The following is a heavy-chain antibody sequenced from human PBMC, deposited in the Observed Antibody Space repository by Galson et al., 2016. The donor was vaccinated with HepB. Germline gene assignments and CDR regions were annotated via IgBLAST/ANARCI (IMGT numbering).Heavy chain of an antibody. CDR3: ARGMGYSYGYFDS. J-gene: IGHJ4*02. V-gene: IGHV3-33*01. CDR2: IWYDGSNK. D-gene: IGHD5-18*01. Sequence: SLRLSCAASGFTFRTYNIHWVRQAPGKGLEWVAAIWYDGSNKYYEDSVKGRFTISRDNSNNTVHVQMNSLRAEDTGLYFCARGMGYSYGYFDSWGQGTLVTVSS. CDR1: GFTFRTYN.